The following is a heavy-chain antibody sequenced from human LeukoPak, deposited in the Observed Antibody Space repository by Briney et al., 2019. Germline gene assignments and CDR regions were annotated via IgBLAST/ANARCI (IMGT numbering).Heavy chain of an antibody. CDR1: GGSFSRYS. CDR2: INHSGNT. D-gene: IGHD3-10*02. CDR3: ARGDVDPYVFDI. V-gene: IGHV4-34*01. J-gene: IGHJ3*02. Sequence: SETLSLTCAVYGGSFSRYSWNWLRQPPGKGLEWIGEINHSGNTNYDPSLKSRVTISVDTSKNQLSLKVNSVIAADTAVYYCARGDVDPYVFDIWGQGTMVTVSS.